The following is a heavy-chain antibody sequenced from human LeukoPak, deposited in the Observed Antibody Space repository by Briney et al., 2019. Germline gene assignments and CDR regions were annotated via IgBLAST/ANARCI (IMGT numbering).Heavy chain of an antibody. J-gene: IGHJ6*03. D-gene: IGHD6-19*01. CDR1: GYTFTSYD. CDR2: MNPNSGNT. V-gene: IGHV1-18*01. CDR3: ARYTSGRLNPGFYHYYMDV. Sequence: ASVKVSCKASGYTFTSYDINWVRQATGQGLEWMGWMNPNSGNTNYAQKLQGRVTMTTDTSTSTAYMELRSLRSDDTAVYYCARYTSGRLNPGFYHYYMDVWGKGTTVTVSS.